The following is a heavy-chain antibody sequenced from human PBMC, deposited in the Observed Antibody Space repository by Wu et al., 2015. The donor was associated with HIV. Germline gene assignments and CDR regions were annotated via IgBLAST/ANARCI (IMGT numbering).Heavy chain of an antibody. J-gene: IGHJ6*02. D-gene: IGHD3-10*01. CDR3: ALVMVRGEYYYGMDV. Sequence: QVQLVQSGAEVKKPGASVKVSCKASGYTFTGYYMHWVRQAPGQGLEWMGWINPNSGGTNYAQKFQGRVTMTRDTSISTAYMELSRLRSDDTAVYYCALVMVRGEYYYGMDVWGQGTTVTVS. V-gene: IGHV1-2*02. CDR1: GYTFTGYY. CDR2: INPNSGGT.